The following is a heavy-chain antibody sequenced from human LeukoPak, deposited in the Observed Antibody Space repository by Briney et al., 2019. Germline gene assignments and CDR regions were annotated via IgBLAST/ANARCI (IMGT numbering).Heavy chain of an antibody. CDR2: INPNSGGT. D-gene: IGHD3-22*01. CDR1: GYSFTGYY. J-gene: IGHJ5*02. CDR3: ARDYYDSSGYSRFDP. V-gene: IGHV1-2*02. Sequence: ASVKVSCKASGYSFTGYYMHWVRQAPGQGLEWMGWINPNSGGTDYAQKFQGRVTMTRDTSISTAYMEVSRLRSDDTAVYYCARDYYDSSGYSRFDPWGQGTLVTVSS.